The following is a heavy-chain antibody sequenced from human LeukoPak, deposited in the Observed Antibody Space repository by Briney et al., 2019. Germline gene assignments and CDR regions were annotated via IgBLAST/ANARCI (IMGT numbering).Heavy chain of an antibody. Sequence: SETLSLTCTVSGGSISSYYWSWIRQPAGKGLEWIGRIYTSGSTNYNPSLKSRVTMPVDTSKNQFSLKLSSVTAADTAAYYCAREGYYGSGGNMDVWGKGTTVTVSS. CDR3: AREGYYGSGGNMDV. D-gene: IGHD3-10*01. CDR1: GGSISSYY. V-gene: IGHV4-4*07. CDR2: IYTSGST. J-gene: IGHJ6*03.